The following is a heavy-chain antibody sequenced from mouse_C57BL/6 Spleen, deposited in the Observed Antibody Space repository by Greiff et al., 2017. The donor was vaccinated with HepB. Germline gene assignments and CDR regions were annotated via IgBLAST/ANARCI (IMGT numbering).Heavy chain of an antibody. CDR2: IDPSDSYT. D-gene: IGHD2-10*01. V-gene: IGHV1-69*01. CDR1: GYTFTSYW. J-gene: IGHJ4*01. Sequence: QVQLQQPGAELVMPGASVKLSCKASGYTFTSYWMHWVKQRPGQGLEWIGEIDPSDSYTNYNQKFKGKSTLTVDKSSSTAYMQLSSLTSEDSAVYYCALLPYAMDYWGQGTSVTVSS. CDR3: ALLPYAMDY.